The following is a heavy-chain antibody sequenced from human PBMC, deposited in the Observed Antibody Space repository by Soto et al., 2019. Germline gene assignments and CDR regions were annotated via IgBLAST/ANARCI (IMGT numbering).Heavy chain of an antibody. Sequence: GASVKVSCKASGGTFNTYTFSWVRQAPGQGLELMCSIIPIFGTTHYAQSFQGRLSITADQSSTTTYMELRSLTSHDTALYYCARIPRYSFPTSDPLDNWGQGTLVTVYS. CDR3: ARIPRYSFPTSDPLDN. J-gene: IGHJ1*01. D-gene: IGHD1-26*01. CDR2: IIPIFGTT. CDR1: GGTFNTYT. V-gene: IGHV1-69*13.